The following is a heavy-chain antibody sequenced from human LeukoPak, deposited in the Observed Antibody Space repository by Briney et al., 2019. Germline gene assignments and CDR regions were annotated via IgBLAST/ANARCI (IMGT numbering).Heavy chain of an antibody. J-gene: IGHJ4*02. D-gene: IGHD3-10*01. Sequence: TVKVSCKASGGTFSSYTISWVRQAPGQGLEWMGRIIPILGIANYAQKFQGRVTITADKSTSTAYMELSSLRSEDTAVYYCARGLGSTYYFDYWGQGTLVTVSS. V-gene: IGHV1-69*02. CDR2: IIPILGIA. CDR1: GGTFSSYT. CDR3: ARGLGSTYYFDY.